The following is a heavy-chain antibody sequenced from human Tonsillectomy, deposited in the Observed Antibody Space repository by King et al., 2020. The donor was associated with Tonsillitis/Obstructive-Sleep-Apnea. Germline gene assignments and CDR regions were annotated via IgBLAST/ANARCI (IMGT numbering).Heavy chain of an antibody. CDR2: IIPKFDTA. Sequence: VQLVESGAEVKKPGSPVKVSCKASGGTFRSYGISWVRQAPGQGLEWMGGIIPKFDTAKYAQTFQGRVVITADESTSTAYMELSSLRPEDTAVYCCAGTSLHVNIVATIPEYYYYYYMDVWGKGTTVTVSS. J-gene: IGHJ6*03. CDR1: GGTFRSYG. CDR3: AGTSLHVNIVATIPEYYYYYYMDV. V-gene: IGHV1-69*01. D-gene: IGHD5-12*01.